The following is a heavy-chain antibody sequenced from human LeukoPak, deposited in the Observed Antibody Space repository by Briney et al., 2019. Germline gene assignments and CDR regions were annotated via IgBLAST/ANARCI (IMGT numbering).Heavy chain of an antibody. V-gene: IGHV1-69*13. CDR3: ARDAAIYDSSSFYYLW. D-gene: IGHD3-22*01. CDR1: GGTFSRYA. J-gene: IGHJ4*02. CDR2: ITPIFGTA. Sequence: GASVKVSCKASGGTFSRYAISWVRQAPGQGLEWMGGITPIFGTANYAQKLQGRVTITADESTSTAYMELRSLRSEDTAVYYCARDAAIYDSSSFYYLWWGQGTLVTVSS.